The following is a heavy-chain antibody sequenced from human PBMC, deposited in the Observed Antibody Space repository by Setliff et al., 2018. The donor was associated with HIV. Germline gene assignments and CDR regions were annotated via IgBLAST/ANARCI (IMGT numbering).Heavy chain of an antibody. D-gene: IGHD3-22*01. CDR3: ARTMLLPATQPFDY. CDR2: INRSGGT. CDR1: GGSFSGYS. J-gene: IGHJ4*02. V-gene: IGHV4-34*01. Sequence: SETLSLTCAVYGGSFSGYSWSWLRQPPEKGLEWIGEINRSGGTNYHPSLKSRLTMSVDTSKKHFSLKLSSMTAADTAVYYCARTMLLPATQPFDYWGQGTLVTVSS.